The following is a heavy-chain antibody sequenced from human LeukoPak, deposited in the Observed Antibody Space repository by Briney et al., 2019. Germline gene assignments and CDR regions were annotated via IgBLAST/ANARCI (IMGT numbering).Heavy chain of an antibody. D-gene: IGHD1-26*01. CDR1: GGSISSHY. CDR2: IYRTGST. V-gene: IGHV4-4*07. CDR3: ARTWDLLGWFDF. J-gene: IGHJ4*02. Sequence: SETLSLTCTVSGGSISSHYWSWIRQPAGKGLEWIGRIYRTGSTSYNPSLKSRVTMSVDTSKNQFSLKLRSVTAADTAVYYCARTWDLLGWFDFWGQGALVTVSS.